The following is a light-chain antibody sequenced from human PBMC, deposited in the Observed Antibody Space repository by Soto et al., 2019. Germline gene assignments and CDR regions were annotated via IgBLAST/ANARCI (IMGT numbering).Light chain of an antibody. CDR1: QSISNY. V-gene: IGKV3-11*01. CDR2: DAS. Sequence: DIVLTQSPATLSLSPGERATLSCRASQSISNYLAWYQQKPGQAPRLLIFDASNRAAGIPPRFIGSGSGTDFTLTISSVEPEDFAVYYCQQRSNWPPRLTFGGGTKVEIK. J-gene: IGKJ4*01. CDR3: QQRSNWPPRLT.